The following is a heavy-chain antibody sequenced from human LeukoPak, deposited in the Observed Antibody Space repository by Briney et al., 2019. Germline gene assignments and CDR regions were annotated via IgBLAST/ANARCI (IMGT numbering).Heavy chain of an antibody. Sequence: PGGSLRLSCAASGFSFSAFEMNWVRQAPGKGLEWISHISTGGRTIYYADSVKGRFTISRDNSKNTLYLQMNSLRAEDTAVYYCARNKYYYDSSGYYHYYYYYYGMDVWGQGTTVTVSS. CDR2: ISTGGRTI. CDR3: ARNKYYYDSSGYYHYYYYYYGMDV. CDR1: GFSFSAFE. D-gene: IGHD3-22*01. J-gene: IGHJ6*02. V-gene: IGHV3-48*03.